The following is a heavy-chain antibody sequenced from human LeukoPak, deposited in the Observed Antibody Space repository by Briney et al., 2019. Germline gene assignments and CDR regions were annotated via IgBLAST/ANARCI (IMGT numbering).Heavy chain of an antibody. Sequence: GGSLRLSCGASGFTFSSYRMNWVRQAPGKGLEWVSSISSSSSYIYYADSVKGRFTISRDNAKNSLYLQMNSLRAEDTAVYYCARAPGYSSGRFYYWGQGTLVTVSS. CDR2: ISSSSSYI. V-gene: IGHV3-21*01. CDR3: ARAPGYSSGRFYY. J-gene: IGHJ4*02. D-gene: IGHD6-19*01. CDR1: GFTFSSYR.